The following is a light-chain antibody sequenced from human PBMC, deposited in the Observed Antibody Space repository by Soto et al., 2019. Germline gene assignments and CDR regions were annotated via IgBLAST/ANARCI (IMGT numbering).Light chain of an antibody. CDR2: GTS. Sequence: EIVMTQSPATLSESPGERATLSCRASQSVSSNLAWYQQKRGQAPRLLIYGTSTRANGIPARFSGSGSGTEFTLTISSLQSEDFAVYYCQQYNKWPLTFGGGTKVEIK. J-gene: IGKJ4*01. V-gene: IGKV3-15*01. CDR3: QQYNKWPLT. CDR1: QSVSSN.